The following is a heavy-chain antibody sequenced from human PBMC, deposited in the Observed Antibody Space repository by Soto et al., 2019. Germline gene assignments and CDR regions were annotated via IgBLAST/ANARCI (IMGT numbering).Heavy chain of an antibody. CDR3: ARSFDSSGYYHFDY. V-gene: IGHV3-33*07. J-gene: IGHJ4*02. CDR2: IWYDGSNK. CDR1: GFTFSSYA. Sequence: GGSLRLSCATSGFTFSSYAMYWVRQAPGKGLEWVAVIWYDGSNKYYADSVKGRFTISRDNSKNTLYLQMNSLRAEDTAMYYCARSFDSSGYYHFDYWGQGTLVTVSS. D-gene: IGHD3-22*01.